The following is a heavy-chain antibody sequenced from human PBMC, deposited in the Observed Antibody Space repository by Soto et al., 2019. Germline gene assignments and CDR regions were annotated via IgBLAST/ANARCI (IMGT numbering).Heavy chain of an antibody. J-gene: IGHJ6*02. D-gene: IGHD2-2*01. CDR1: GYTFTSYY. Sequence: ASVKVSCKASGYTFTSYYMHWVRQAPGQGLEWMGIINPSGGSTSYAQKFQGRVTMTRDTSTSTVYMELSSLRSEDTAVYYCASRYQLLYDYYGMDVWGQGTTVTVSS. V-gene: IGHV1-46*03. CDR2: INPSGGST. CDR3: ASRYQLLYDYYGMDV.